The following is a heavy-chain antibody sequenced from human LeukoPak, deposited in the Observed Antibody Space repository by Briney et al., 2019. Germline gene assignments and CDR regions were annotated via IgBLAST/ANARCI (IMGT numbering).Heavy chain of an antibody. V-gene: IGHV4-4*02. Sequence: SGTLSLTCVVSGGSISSNNWWNWVRQFPGKGLEWIGDINHAGSTNYNPSLRSRVSISVDTSKNQFSLKVTSVTASDTAMYYCVRDHVSPGLSNWFDPWGQGTLVTVS. J-gene: IGHJ5*02. CDR1: GGSISSNNW. CDR2: INHAGST. CDR3: VRDHVSPGLSNWFDP. D-gene: IGHD3-16*01.